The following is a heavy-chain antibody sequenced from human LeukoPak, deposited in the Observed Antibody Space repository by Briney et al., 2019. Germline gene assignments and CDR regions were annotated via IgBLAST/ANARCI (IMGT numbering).Heavy chain of an antibody. V-gene: IGHV4-61*02. CDR2: IYSGGGT. CDR1: GDSIRCGDYY. D-gene: IGHD6-19*01. J-gene: IGHJ4*02. CDR3: ARDIAVAGFGNFDY. Sequence: SQTLSLTCAVNGDSIRCGDYYWIWIRQPAGRGLKYIGRIYSGGGTNYNPSLKSRVTISDDVSKNQFSLKLSSVTAADTAVYYCARDIAVAGFGNFDYWGQGTLVTVSS.